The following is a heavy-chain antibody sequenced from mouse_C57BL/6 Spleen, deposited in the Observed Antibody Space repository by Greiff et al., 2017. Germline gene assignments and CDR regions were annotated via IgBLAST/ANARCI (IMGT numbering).Heavy chain of an antibody. CDR3: ARMYYSNYVWFAY. Sequence: QVHVKQPGADLVKPGASVKLSCKASGYTFTSYWIHWVRQRPGQGLEWIGMIHPNSGSTNYNEKFKSKATLTVGKSSSTAYMQLSSQTSEDSAVYYSARMYYSNYVWFAYWGQGTLVTVSA. V-gene: IGHV1-64*01. J-gene: IGHJ3*01. CDR2: IHPNSGST. CDR1: GYTFTSYW. D-gene: IGHD2-5*01.